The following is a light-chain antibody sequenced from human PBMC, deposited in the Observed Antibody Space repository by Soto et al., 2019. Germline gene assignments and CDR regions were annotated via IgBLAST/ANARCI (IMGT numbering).Light chain of an antibody. CDR1: QSVSSN. V-gene: IGKV3-15*01. Sequence: EIVMTQSPATLSVSPGERVALSCRASQSVSSNLAWYQQKPGQAPRLLIFGASNRATGIPARFSGSGSGTEFTLTISRLQSEDFAVYYCQQYNKWPPITFGQGTRLEIK. CDR3: QQYNKWPPIT. CDR2: GAS. J-gene: IGKJ5*01.